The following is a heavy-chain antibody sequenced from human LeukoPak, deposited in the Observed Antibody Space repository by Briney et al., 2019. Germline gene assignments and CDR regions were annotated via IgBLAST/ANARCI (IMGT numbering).Heavy chain of an antibody. CDR1: GFTFSSFW. CDR3: TRERLTTGGYDFDY. V-gene: IGHV3-74*03. CDR2: NTKDGSRS. Sequence: PGGSLRLSCAASGFTFSSFWMDWVRQAPGKGLVWVSRNTKDGSRSTYADSVRGRITIYRDNAKNTMYLQMNSLRAEDTAVYYYTRERLTTGGYDFDYWGPGTLVTVSS. J-gene: IGHJ4*02. D-gene: IGHD6-25*01.